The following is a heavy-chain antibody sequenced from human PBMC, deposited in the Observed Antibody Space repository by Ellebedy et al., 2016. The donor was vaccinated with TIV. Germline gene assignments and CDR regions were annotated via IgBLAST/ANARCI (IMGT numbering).Heavy chain of an antibody. Sequence: GESLKISCSVSGFKLTAYSMNWVRQAPGKGLEWLSYISTSGSTRYYADSVKGRFTISADNVKNSVYLEMNSLRDEDTAVYYCARQAYDLLTGYYEDLDSWGQGTLVTVSS. CDR3: ARQAYDLLTGYYEDLDS. V-gene: IGHV3-48*02. J-gene: IGHJ4*02. D-gene: IGHD3-9*01. CDR2: ISTSGSTR. CDR1: GFKLTAYS.